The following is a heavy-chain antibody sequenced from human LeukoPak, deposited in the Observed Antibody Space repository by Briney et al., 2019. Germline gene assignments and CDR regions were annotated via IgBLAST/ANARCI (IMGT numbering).Heavy chain of an antibody. V-gene: IGHV3-7*01. CDR3: ARSLWPEDY. D-gene: IGHD2-21*01. Sequence: GGSLRLSCAASGFTFSSYAMSWVRQAPGKGLEWVANINQDGNSQNYVDSVRGRFTISKDNAKNSVYLQMNSLRAEDTAVYYCARSLWPEDYWGQGILVTVSS. CDR2: INQDGNSQ. CDR1: GFTFSSYA. J-gene: IGHJ4*02.